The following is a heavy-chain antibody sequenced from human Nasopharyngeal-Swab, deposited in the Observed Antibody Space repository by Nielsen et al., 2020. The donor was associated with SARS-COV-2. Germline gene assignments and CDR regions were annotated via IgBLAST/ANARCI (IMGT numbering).Heavy chain of an antibody. J-gene: IGHJ4*02. V-gene: IGHV3-48*04. D-gene: IGHD3-9*01. CDR2: ISSSSSTI. CDR3: AREARSYFDWLFSYFDY. Sequence: GGSLRLSCAASGFTFSSYSMNWVRQAPGKGLEWVSYISSSSSTIYYADSVKGRFTISRDNAKNSLYLQMNSLRAEDTAVYYCAREARSYFDWLFSYFDYWGQGTLVTVSS. CDR1: GFTFSSYS.